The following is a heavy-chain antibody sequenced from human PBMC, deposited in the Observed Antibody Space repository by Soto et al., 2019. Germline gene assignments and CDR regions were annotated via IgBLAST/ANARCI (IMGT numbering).Heavy chain of an antibody. CDR1: GYSFTSDW. D-gene: IGHD1-26*01. Sequence: EALKISCKGSGYSFTSDWIGWVRQMPGKGLEWMGIIYPGDSDTRYSPSFQGQVTISADKSISTAYLQWSSLKASDNAMYYCARHGAPLGWETLYYFDYWGQGTLGTVSP. CDR2: IYPGDSDT. CDR3: ARHGAPLGWETLYYFDY. V-gene: IGHV5-51*01. J-gene: IGHJ4*02.